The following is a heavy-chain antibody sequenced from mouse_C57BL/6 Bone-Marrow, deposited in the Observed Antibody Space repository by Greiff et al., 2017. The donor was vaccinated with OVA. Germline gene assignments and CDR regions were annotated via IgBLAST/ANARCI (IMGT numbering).Heavy chain of an antibody. CDR1: GYTFTSYW. CDR3: ARLIYYGNYVLDY. D-gene: IGHD2-1*01. J-gene: IGHJ2*01. Sequence: QVQLKQPGAELVKPGASVKLSCKASGYTFTSYWMHWVKQRPGRGLEWIGRIDPNSGGTKYNEKFKSKATLTVDKPSSTAYMQLSSLTSEDSAVYYCARLIYYGNYVLDYWGQGTTLTVSS. CDR2: IDPNSGGT. V-gene: IGHV1-72*01.